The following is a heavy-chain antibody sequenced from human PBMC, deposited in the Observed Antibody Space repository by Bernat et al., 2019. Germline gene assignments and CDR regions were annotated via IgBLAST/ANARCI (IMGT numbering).Heavy chain of an antibody. J-gene: IGHJ4*02. CDR3: AGRGTTTVTH. Sequence: EVQLVQSGAEVKKPGESLKISCKGSGYSFTSYWITWVRQMPGKGLEWMGRIDPSDSYSNYSPSFQGHVTISADKSISTAYLQWSSLKASDTAMYYCAGRGTTTVTHWGQGTLVTVSS. V-gene: IGHV5-10-1*03. D-gene: IGHD4-17*01. CDR1: GYSFTSYW. CDR2: IDPSDSYS.